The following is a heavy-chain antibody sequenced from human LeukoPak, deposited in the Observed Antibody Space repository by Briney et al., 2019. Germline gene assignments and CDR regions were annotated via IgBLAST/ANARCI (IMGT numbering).Heavy chain of an antibody. D-gene: IGHD1-26*01. CDR2: MNPNSGNA. V-gene: IGHV1-8*02. CDR1: GYTFTNYD. Sequence: ASVKVYCKASGYTFTNYDINWVRQASGQGLEWVGWMNPNSGNAGFAQKFKGRITMTGDTTTNTAYMEVFSLTSDDTAIYYCATQRWEKLHGSYYYDGMDVWGQGTTVTVS. J-gene: IGHJ6*02. CDR3: ATQRWEKLHGSYYYDGMDV.